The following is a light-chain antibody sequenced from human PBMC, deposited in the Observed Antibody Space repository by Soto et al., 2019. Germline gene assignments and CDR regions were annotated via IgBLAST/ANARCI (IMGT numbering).Light chain of an antibody. CDR2: EVS. CDR3: RSYTSSSTVV. J-gene: IGLJ2*01. V-gene: IGLV2-14*01. Sequence: QSALTQPASVSGSPGQSITICCTGTSSDVGGYNYVSWYQQHPGKAPKLMIYEVSNRPSGVSNRFSGSKSGNTASLTISGLQAEDEADYYCRSYTSSSTVVFGGGTQLTVL. CDR1: SSDVGGYNY.